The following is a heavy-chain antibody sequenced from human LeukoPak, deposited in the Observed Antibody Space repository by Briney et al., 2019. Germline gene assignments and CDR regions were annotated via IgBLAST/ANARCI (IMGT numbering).Heavy chain of an antibody. CDR3: AREGYYGSGSYLP. V-gene: IGHV1-8*01. J-gene: IGHJ5*02. CDR2: MYPNSGNT. D-gene: IGHD3-10*01. Sequence: ASVKVSCKGSGYTFTSYDINWVRQATAQGLEWMGGMYPNSGNTDYAHKFQGRVTMTRNTSISTAYMELSRLRSEDTAVYYWAREGYYGSGSYLPWGQGTLVTVSS. CDR1: GYTFTSYD.